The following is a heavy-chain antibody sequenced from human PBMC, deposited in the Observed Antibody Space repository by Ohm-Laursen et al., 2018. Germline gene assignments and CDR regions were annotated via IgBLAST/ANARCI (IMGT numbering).Heavy chain of an antibody. Sequence: SLRLSCTASGFIFSTYGMHWVRQAPGKGLEWVAVIWEDGREKYYADSVEGRFTISRDNSRDTLYLQMNSLRAEDTAVYYCARAHSMDSGWWGGYLDHWGQGTLVTVSS. CDR3: ARAHSMDSGWWGGYLDH. V-gene: IGHV3-33*01. CDR1: GFIFSTYG. CDR2: IWEDGREK. J-gene: IGHJ4*02. D-gene: IGHD6-19*01.